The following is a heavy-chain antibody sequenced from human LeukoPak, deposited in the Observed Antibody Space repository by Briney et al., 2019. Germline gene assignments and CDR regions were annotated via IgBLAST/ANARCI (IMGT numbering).Heavy chain of an antibody. V-gene: IGHV3-21*01. J-gene: IGHJ4*02. CDR2: ISSSSSYI. CDR3: ARNLALSSSSYD. D-gene: IGHD6-6*01. Sequence: GGYLRLSSAASGFTFNSYSMNRHPQGPGMGLEWVSSISSSSSYIYYADSVKGRFTISRDNAKNYLYLQMNSLRAEDTAVYYCARNLALSSSSYDWGQGTLVTVCS. CDR1: GFTFNSYS.